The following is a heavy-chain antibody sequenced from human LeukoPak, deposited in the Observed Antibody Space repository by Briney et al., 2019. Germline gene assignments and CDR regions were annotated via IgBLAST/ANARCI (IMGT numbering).Heavy chain of an antibody. V-gene: IGHV3-66*01. J-gene: IGHJ3*02. D-gene: IGHD2-2*02. CDR1: GFTVSSNY. CDR3: AKDLNVVVPAAIRDDAFDI. CDR2: IYSGGST. Sequence: GGSLRLSCAASGFTVSSNYMSWVRQAPGKGLEWVSVIYSGGSTYYADSVKGRFTISRDNSKNTLYLQMNSLRAEDTAVYYCAKDLNVVVPAAIRDDAFDIWGQGTMVTVSS.